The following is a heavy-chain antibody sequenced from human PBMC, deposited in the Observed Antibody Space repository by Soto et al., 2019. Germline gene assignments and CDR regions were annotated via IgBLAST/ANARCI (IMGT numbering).Heavy chain of an antibody. CDR1: GDVFRSYG. CDR3: ARVRCFNGLCHTADYGMDV. CDR2: IIPISGTT. J-gene: IGHJ6*02. V-gene: IGHV1-69*13. D-gene: IGHD2-8*01. Sequence: GASVKVSCKASGDVFRSYGINWVRQAPGQGLEWMGGIIPISGTTNYAQKFQGRVAITADESTDTVYMELSRLRSEDTAVYFCARVRCFNGLCHTADYGMDVWGQGTTATVSS.